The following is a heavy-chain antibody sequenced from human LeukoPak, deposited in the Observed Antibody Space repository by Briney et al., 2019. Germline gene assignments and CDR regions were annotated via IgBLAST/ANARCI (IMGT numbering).Heavy chain of an antibody. D-gene: IGHD3-10*01. CDR2: IYAGDSDI. J-gene: IGHJ3*02. V-gene: IGHV5-51*01. CDR1: GSSFSSYY. CDR3: ARLGVMVRGASDQITAFDI. Sequence: GASLKISCQASGSSFSSYYIGWVRQMPGKGLEWMGIIYAGDSDIRYSPSFEGQVTISVDKSTTTSYLQWSSLKASDSAIYYCARLGVMVRGASDQITAFDIWGQGTLVTISS.